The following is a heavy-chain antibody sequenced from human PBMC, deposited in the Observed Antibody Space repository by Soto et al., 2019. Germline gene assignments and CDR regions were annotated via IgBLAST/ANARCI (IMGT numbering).Heavy chain of an antibody. CDR1: GYSISRGYY. D-gene: IGHD4-4*01. V-gene: IGHV4-38-2*01. CDR2: FHHSGRT. CDR3: VGAYSDTQNYFDY. J-gene: IGHJ4*02. Sequence: SETLSLTCAVSGYSISRGYYWGWIRPPPGKGLEWIGSFHHSGRTYYNPSLKSRVSISVDTSKNQLSLKLSSVTTADTAVYYCVGAYSDTQNYFDYWGQGTLVTVSS.